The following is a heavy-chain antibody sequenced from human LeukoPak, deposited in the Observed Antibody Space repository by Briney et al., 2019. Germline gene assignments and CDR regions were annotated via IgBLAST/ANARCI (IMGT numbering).Heavy chain of an antibody. CDR1: GFSFSTSA. J-gene: IGHJ5*02. Sequence: SGGSLRLSCAASGFSFSTSAMSWVRQAPSKGLEWVSGISISGDSTYYADSVKGRFSISRDNSKNTLYLQMNSLRAEDTAVYYCGKNGYCSGGICYWFDPWGQGTLVTVSS. D-gene: IGHD2-15*01. CDR2: ISISGDST. CDR3: GKNGYCSGGICYWFDP. V-gene: IGHV3-23*01.